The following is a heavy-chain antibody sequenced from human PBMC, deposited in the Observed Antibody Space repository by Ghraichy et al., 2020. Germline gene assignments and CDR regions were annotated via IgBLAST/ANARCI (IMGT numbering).Heavy chain of an antibody. D-gene: IGHD1-26*01. CDR3: ARRRWERGYGMDV. CDR2: ISYSGST. V-gene: IGHV4-59*08. J-gene: IGHJ6*02. CDR1: GGSISSYQ. Sequence: SEPLSLTCTVSGGSISSYQWSWIRQPPGKGLEWIGYISYSGSTNYNPSLKSRVTISVDTSKNQFSLKLSSVTAADTAVYYCARRRWERGYGMDVWGQGTTVTVSS.